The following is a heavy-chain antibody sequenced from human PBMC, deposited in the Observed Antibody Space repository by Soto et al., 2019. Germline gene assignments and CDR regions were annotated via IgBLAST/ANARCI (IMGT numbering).Heavy chain of an antibody. D-gene: IGHD6-13*01. CDR2: ITGGDPGT. CDR1: GFTFSACV. CDR3: AKGLNNGRWYAED. Sequence: EVHLLESGGGLVHPGESLRLSCGASGFTFSACVMTWVRQAPGQGLEWVACITGGDPGTHYADSVKGRFTVSRDNSKNIVYLQMNNVRVEDTGVYYCAKGLNNGRWYAEDWGQGALVTVSS. J-gene: IGHJ4*02. V-gene: IGHV3-23*01.